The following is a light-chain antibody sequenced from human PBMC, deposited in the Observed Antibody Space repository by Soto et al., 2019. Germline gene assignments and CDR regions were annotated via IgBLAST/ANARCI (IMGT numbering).Light chain of an antibody. Sequence: EIVLTQSPGTLSLSPGERATLSCRASQSISSESLAWYQHKPGQAPRLLIYAASSRATGIPDRFSGSGSGTDFTLTISRLEPEDFAVYDCQQIHFGQGTRLEIK. V-gene: IGKV3-20*01. CDR1: QSISSES. CDR2: AAS. J-gene: IGKJ2*01. CDR3: QQIH.